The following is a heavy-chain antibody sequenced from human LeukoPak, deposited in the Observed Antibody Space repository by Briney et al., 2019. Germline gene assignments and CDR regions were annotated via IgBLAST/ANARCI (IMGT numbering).Heavy chain of an antibody. V-gene: IGHV3-13*01. CDR3: ARRFGSPYPGWYFDL. CDR2: IGTAGDT. J-gene: IGHJ2*01. Sequence: GGSLRLSCAASGFTFSSYDMHWVRQATGKGLEWVSAIGTAGDTYYPGSVKGRFTISRENAKNSLYLQMNSLRAGDTAVYYCARRFGSPYPGWYFDLWGRGTLVTDSS. CDR1: GFTFSSYD. D-gene: IGHD3-10*01.